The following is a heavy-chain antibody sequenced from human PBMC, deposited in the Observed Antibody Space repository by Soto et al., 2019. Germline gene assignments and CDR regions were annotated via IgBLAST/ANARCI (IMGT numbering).Heavy chain of an antibody. CDR3: ARLLPFIAVAGTNAFDI. Sequence: QVQLQQWGAGLLKPSETLSLTCAVYGGSFSGYYWSWIRQPPGKGLEWIGEINHSGSTNYNPSLKSRVTISVDTSKDQFSLKLSSVTAADTAVYYCARLLPFIAVAGTNAFDICGQGTMVTVSS. CDR1: GGSFSGYY. J-gene: IGHJ3*02. CDR2: INHSGST. D-gene: IGHD6-19*01. V-gene: IGHV4-34*01.